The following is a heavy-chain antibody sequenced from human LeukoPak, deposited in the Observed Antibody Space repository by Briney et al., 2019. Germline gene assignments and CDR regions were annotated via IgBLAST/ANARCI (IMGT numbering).Heavy chain of an antibody. D-gene: IGHD3-9*01. J-gene: IGHJ4*02. V-gene: IGHV3-48*03. CDR1: GFTFSSYE. CDR3: ARDFPARCDILTVSF. Sequence: GGSLRLSCAASGFTFSSYEMNWVGQAPGKGLEWVSYISSSGSTIYYADSVRGRFTISRDNAKNSLYLQMNSLRAEDTAVYYCARDFPARCDILTVSFWGQGTLVTVSS. CDR2: ISSSGSTI.